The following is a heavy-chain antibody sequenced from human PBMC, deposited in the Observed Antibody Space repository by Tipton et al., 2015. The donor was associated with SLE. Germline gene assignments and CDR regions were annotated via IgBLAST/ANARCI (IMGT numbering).Heavy chain of an antibody. CDR2: IQFSGST. Sequence: TLSLTCTVSGASMRSSYWSWIRQHPGKGLEWIGDIQFSGSTYYNPSLKSRVSISVDTSKNEFSLMLNSMTAADTAVYYCATHADRVYWGQGTLVTVSS. V-gene: IGHV4-31*03. J-gene: IGHJ4*02. CDR1: GASMRSSY. CDR3: ATHADRVY.